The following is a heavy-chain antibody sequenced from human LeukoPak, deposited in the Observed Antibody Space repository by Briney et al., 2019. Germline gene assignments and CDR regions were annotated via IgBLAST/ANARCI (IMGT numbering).Heavy chain of an antibody. CDR3: ARDGSDCSSTSCYEDY. D-gene: IGHD2-2*01. Sequence: GGSLRLSCAASGFTFDDYGMSWVRQAPGKGLEWVSGINLNGGSTGYADSVKGRFTISRDNAKNSLYLQMNSLRAEDTALYYCARDGSDCSSTSCYEDYWGQGTLVTVSS. CDR1: GFTFDDYG. V-gene: IGHV3-20*04. J-gene: IGHJ4*02. CDR2: INLNGGST.